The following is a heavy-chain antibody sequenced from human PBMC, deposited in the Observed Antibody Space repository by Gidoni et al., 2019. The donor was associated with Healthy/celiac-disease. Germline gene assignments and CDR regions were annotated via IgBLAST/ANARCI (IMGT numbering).Heavy chain of an antibody. J-gene: IGHJ2*01. D-gene: IGHD3-22*01. Sequence: EVQLLESGGGLVQPGGSLRLSCAASGFTCRSYAMSCVRQASGKGLGLVSAIGGSGVSTYYADAVKGRFTISRDNSKNTLYLQMNSLRAEDTAVYYCAKEYYDSSGYYLGYFDLWGRGTLVTVSS. CDR1: GFTCRSYA. CDR3: AKEYYDSSGYYLGYFDL. CDR2: IGGSGVST. V-gene: IGHV3-23*01.